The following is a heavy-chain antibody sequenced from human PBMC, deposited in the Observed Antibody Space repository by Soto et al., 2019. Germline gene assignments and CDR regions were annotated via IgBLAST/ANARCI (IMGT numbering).Heavy chain of an antibody. Sequence: GGSLRLSCAASGFTFSSYGMHWVRQAPGKGLEWVAVIWYDGSNKYYADSVKGRFTISRDNSKNTLYLQMNSLRAEDTAVYYCARDRVRSMDTAMVERYYYYGMDVWGQGTTVTVSS. D-gene: IGHD5-18*01. CDR1: GFTFSSYG. J-gene: IGHJ6*02. V-gene: IGHV3-33*01. CDR3: ARDRVRSMDTAMVERYYYYGMDV. CDR2: IWYDGSNK.